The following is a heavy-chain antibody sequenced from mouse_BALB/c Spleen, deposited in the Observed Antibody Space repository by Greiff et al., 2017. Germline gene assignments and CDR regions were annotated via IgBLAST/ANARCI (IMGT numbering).Heavy chain of an antibody. V-gene: IGHV14-3*02. Sequence: VQLQQSGAELVKPGASVKLSCTASGFNIKDTYMHWVKQRPEQGLEWIGRIDPANGNTKYDPKFQGKATITADTSSNTAYLQLSSLTSEDTAVYYCARSGYGDAMDDWGQGTSVTVSS. J-gene: IGHJ4*01. CDR1: GFNIKDTY. CDR3: ARSGYGDAMDD. CDR2: IDPANGNT. D-gene: IGHD1-2*01.